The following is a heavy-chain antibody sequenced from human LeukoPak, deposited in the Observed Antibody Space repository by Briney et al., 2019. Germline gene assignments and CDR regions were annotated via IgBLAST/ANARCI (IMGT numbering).Heavy chain of an antibody. D-gene: IGHD3-10*01. Sequence: SVKVSCXASGGTFSSYAISWVRQAPGQGLEWMGRIIPIFGTANFAQKFQGRVTITTDESTSTAYMELSSLRSEDTAVYYCARLYGSGSPLWGQGTLVTVSS. CDR3: ARLYGSGSPL. CDR2: IIPIFGTA. CDR1: GGTFSSYA. V-gene: IGHV1-69*05. J-gene: IGHJ4*02.